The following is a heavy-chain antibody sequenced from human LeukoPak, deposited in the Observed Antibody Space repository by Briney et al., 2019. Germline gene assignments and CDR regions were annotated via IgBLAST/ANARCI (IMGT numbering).Heavy chain of an antibody. CDR1: GFTFSSYW. V-gene: IGHV3-74*01. J-gene: IGHJ3*01. Sequence: GGSLRLSCATSGFTFSSYWMHWVRQVPGKGLVWVSRVNGDGTSTSYADSVQGRFTISRDNAKNTLYLYMNSLRGDDTAIYFCVRSCSSGSCYGYKDYWGQGTMVTVSS. CDR3: VRSCSSGSCYGYKDY. D-gene: IGHD2-2*01. CDR2: VNGDGTST.